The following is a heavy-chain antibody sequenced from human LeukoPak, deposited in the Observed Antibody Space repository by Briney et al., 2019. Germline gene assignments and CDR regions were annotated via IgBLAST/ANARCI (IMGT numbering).Heavy chain of an antibody. CDR3: ARDSSPYGSGNDAFDI. CDR1: GYTFTSYG. J-gene: IGHJ3*02. Sequence: ASVKVSCKASGYTFTSYGISWVRPAPGQGLEWMGWISAYNGNTNYAQKLQGRVTMTTDTSTSTAYMELRSLRSDDTAVYYCARDSSPYGSGNDAFDIWGQGTMVAVSS. V-gene: IGHV1-18*01. D-gene: IGHD3-10*01. CDR2: ISAYNGNT.